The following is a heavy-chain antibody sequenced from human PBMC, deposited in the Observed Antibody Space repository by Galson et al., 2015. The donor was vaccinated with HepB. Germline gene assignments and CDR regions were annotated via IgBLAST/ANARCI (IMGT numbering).Heavy chain of an antibody. Sequence: SLRLSCAASGFTFSSYEMNWVRQAPGKGLEWVSYTNSRGRNIVYADSVKGRFTISRDNAKNLPYLQMNSLRAEDTAVYYCARDGGGWSIDYWGQGILVTVSS. D-gene: IGHD6-19*01. CDR2: TNSRGRNI. CDR1: GFTFSSYE. V-gene: IGHV3-48*03. CDR3: ARDGGGWSIDY. J-gene: IGHJ4*02.